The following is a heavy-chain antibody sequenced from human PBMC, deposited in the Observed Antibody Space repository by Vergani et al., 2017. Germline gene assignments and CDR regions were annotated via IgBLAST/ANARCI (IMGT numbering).Heavy chain of an antibody. Sequence: QPQLQESGSGLVKPSQTLSLTCAVSGGSISSGGYSWSWIRQPPGKDLEWIGYIYHSGSTYYNPSIESRVTIAVDRSKNQFALKLTSVTAADTAVDSCARARGATSTPPYYLDYWGQGTLVTVSS. J-gene: IGHJ4*02. CDR1: GGSISSGGYS. CDR2: IYHSGST. CDR3: ARARGATSTPPYYLDY. V-gene: IGHV4-30-2*01. D-gene: IGHD5-12*01.